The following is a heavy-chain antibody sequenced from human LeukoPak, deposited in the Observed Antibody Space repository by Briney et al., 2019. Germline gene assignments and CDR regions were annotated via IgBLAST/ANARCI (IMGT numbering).Heavy chain of an antibody. D-gene: IGHD6-13*01. CDR2: ISSSSSTI. V-gene: IGHV3-48*04. CDR3: ARAGIAAAAPRAFDI. J-gene: IGHJ3*02. CDR1: GSTFSSYS. Sequence: GGSLRLSCAASGSTFSSYSMTWVRQAPGKGLEWVSYISSSSSTIYYADSVKGRFTISRDNAKNSLYLQMNSLRAEDTAVYYCARAGIAAAAPRAFDIWGQGTMVTVSS.